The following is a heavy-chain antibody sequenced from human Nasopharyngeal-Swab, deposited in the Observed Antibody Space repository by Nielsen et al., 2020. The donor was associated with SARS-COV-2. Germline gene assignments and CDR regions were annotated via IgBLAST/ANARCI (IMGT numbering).Heavy chain of an antibody. D-gene: IGHD6-25*01. CDR2: IGTAGDT. CDR3: GQIGGY. CDR1: GFSFSSYD. V-gene: IGHV3-13*01. Sequence: GESLKISCAASGFSFSSYDMYWVRQATGKGLEWVSAIGTAGDTYYPGSVKGRFTISREDTKKSLYLQMDSLRAGDTAVYYCGQIGGYWGQGTLVSVSS. J-gene: IGHJ1*01.